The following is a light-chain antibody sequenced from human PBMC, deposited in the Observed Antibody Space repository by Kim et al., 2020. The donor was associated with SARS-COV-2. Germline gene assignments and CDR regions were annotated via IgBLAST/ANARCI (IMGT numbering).Light chain of an antibody. CDR1: NIESKS. J-gene: IGLJ3*02. CDR3: QVWDSSSDHPNWV. CDR2: YDS. V-gene: IGLV3-21*04. Sequence: GKPARITCGGNNIESKSVHWYQQKPGQAPVLVIYYDSDRPSGIPERFSGSNSGNTDTLTISRVEAGDEADYYCQVWDSSSDHPNWVFGGGTQLTVL.